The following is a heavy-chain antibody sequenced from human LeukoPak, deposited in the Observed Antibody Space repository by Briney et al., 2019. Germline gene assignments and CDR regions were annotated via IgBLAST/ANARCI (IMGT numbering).Heavy chain of an antibody. Sequence: SGGSLRLSCAASGFTFSSYGMHWVRQAPGKGLEWVAVIWYDGSNKYYADSVKGRFTISRDNSKNTLYLQMNSLRAEDTAVYYCAKDNLWTGTIGPYFQHWGQGTLVTVSS. J-gene: IGHJ1*01. CDR1: GFTFSSYG. D-gene: IGHD1-7*01. CDR3: AKDNLWTGTIGPYFQH. CDR2: IWYDGSNK. V-gene: IGHV3-33*06.